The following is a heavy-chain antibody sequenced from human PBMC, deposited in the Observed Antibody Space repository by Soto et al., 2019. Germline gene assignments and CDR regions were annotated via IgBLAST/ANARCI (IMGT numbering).Heavy chain of an antibody. CDR2: IYYSGST. J-gene: IGHJ4*02. V-gene: IGHV4-61*01. CDR3: ASWKGIDSNFDY. D-gene: IGHD1-1*01. Sequence: SETLSLTCTVSGGSASSGSYYWSWIRQPPGKGLEWIGYIYYSGSTNYNPSLKSRVTISVDTSKNQFSLKLSSVTAADTAVYYCASWKGIDSNFDYWGQGTLVTVSS. CDR1: GGSASSGSYY.